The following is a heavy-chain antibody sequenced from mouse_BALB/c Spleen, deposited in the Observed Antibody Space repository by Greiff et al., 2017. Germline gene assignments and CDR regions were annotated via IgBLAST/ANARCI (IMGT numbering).Heavy chain of an antibody. V-gene: IGHV5-17*02. Sequence: EVMLVESGGGLVQPGGSRKLSCAASGFTFSSFGMHWVRQAPEKGLEWVAYISSGSSTLYYADTVKGRFTISRDNPKNTLFLQMTSLRSEDTAMYYCARSGSTGTYYAMDYWGQGTSVTVSS. J-gene: IGHJ4*01. CDR1: GFTFSSFG. CDR2: ISSGSSTL. CDR3: ARSGSTGTYYAMDY. D-gene: IGHD4-1*02.